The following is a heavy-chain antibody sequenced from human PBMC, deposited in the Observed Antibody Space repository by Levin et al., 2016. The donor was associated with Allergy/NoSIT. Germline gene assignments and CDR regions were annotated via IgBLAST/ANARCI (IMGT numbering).Heavy chain of an antibody. J-gene: IGHJ4*02. CDR3: ARLIVGARGAIYYFDY. CDR2: IYPGDSDT. V-gene: IGHV5-51*01. D-gene: IGHD1-26*01. Sequence: VRQMPGKGLEWMGIIYPGDSDTRYSPSFQGQVTISADKSISTAYLQWSSLKASDTAMYYCARLIVGARGAIYYFDYWGQGTLVTVSS.